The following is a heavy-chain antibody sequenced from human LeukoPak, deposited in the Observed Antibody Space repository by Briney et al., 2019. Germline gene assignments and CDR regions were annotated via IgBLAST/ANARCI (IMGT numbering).Heavy chain of an antibody. Sequence: SETLSLTCAVYGGSFSGYYWNWIRQPPGKGLEWIGEINHSGSTTYNRSLKSRVTISLDTSKNQFSLKLSSVTAADTAVYYCARDRRYYDSSGSLGYWGQGTLVTVSS. CDR1: GGSFSGYY. D-gene: IGHD3-22*01. CDR2: INHSGST. CDR3: ARDRRYYDSSGSLGY. V-gene: IGHV4-34*01. J-gene: IGHJ4*02.